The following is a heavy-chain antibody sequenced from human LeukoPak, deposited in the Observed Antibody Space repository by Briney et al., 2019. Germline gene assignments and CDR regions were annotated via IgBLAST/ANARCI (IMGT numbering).Heavy chain of an antibody. J-gene: IGHJ4*02. D-gene: IGHD3-10*01. CDR2: TRNKPNSYTT. CDR3: ARGGTLGTYSYRY. CDR1: GFTFSDHY. Sequence: PGGSLRLSCAASGFTFSDHYMDWVRQAPGKGLEWVGRTRNKPNSYTTEYAASVKVRFTISRDDSKNSLYLQMNSLKTEDTAVYYCARGGTLGTYSYRYWGQGTLVTVSS. V-gene: IGHV3-72*01.